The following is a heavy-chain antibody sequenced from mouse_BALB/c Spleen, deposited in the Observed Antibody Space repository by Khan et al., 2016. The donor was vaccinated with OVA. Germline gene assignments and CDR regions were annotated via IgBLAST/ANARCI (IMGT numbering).Heavy chain of an antibody. CDR3: ASHLTGSFAY. V-gene: IGHV5-6*01. CDR2: ISSGGDYT. Sequence: EVQLVESGGDLVKPGWSLKLSCAASGFTFSSYSMSWVRQTPDKRLEWVATISSGGDYTYYPDNVKGRFTISRDNAKNTLYLQMSSLKSEDTAIYYCASHLTGSFAYWGQGTLVTVSA. CDR1: GFTFSSYS. J-gene: IGHJ3*01. D-gene: IGHD4-1*01.